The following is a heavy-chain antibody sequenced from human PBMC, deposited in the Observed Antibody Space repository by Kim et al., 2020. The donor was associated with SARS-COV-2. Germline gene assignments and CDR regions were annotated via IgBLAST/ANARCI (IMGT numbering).Heavy chain of an antibody. Sequence: GGSLRLSCAASGFTFDDYAIHWVRQAPGKGLEWVSLIRGDGGEINYADSVKGRFTISRDNSKKSVYLQMNSLRSEDTALYYCVRGQQWLIKNWGQGTQVTVSS. CDR1: GFTFDDYA. CDR3: VRGQQWLIKN. D-gene: IGHD6-19*01. V-gene: IGHV3-43*02. J-gene: IGHJ4*02. CDR2: IRGDGGEI.